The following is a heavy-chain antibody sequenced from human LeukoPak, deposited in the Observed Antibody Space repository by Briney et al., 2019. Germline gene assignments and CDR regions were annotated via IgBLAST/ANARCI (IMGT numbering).Heavy chain of an antibody. CDR2: ISDSGGST. Sequence: PGGSLRLSCAASGFTFSNYVMSWVRQAPGKGLEWVSAISDSGGSTFYADSVKGRFTISRDNSKNTLYLQMNSLRAEDTAVYYCAKDIRYRLLPVGHLTAQMDWGQGTLVTVSS. V-gene: IGHV3-23*01. CDR1: GFTFSNYV. D-gene: IGHD3-9*01. CDR3: AKDIRYRLLPVGHLTAQMD. J-gene: IGHJ4*02.